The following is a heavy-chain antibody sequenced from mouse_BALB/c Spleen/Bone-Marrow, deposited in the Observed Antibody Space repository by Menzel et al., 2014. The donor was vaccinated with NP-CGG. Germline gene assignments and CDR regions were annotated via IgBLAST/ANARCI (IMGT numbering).Heavy chain of an antibody. CDR3: ARDGYDDY. CDR1: GFTFTDYY. D-gene: IGHD2-2*01. J-gene: IGHJ2*01. CDR2: IRNKANGYTT. V-gene: IGHV7-3*02. Sequence: EVQLVESGGGLVQPGGSLRLSCAPSGFTFTDYYMSWVRQPPGKALEWLGFIRNKANGYTTEYSASVKGRFTISRDNSQSILYLQMNTLRAEDSATYYCARDGYDDYWGQGTTLTVSS.